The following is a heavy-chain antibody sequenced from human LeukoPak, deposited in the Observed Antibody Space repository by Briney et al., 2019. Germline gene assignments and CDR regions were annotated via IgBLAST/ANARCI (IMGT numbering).Heavy chain of an antibody. D-gene: IGHD3-22*01. J-gene: IGHJ4*02. CDR2: IRAYNVNT. CDR3: ARAEWYYDSSGYYTRYYFDY. V-gene: IGHV1-18*04. Sequence: ASVKVSCKASGYTFTSYGISWVRQAPGQGLEWMGWIRAYNVNTNYAQKLQGRVTVTTDTSTSTAYMELRSLRSEDTAVYYCARAEWYYDSSGYYTRYYFDYWGQGTLVTVSS. CDR1: GYTFTSYG.